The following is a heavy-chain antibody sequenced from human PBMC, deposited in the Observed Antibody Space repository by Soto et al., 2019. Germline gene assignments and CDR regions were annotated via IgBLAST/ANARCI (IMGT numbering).Heavy chain of an antibody. CDR1: GYTFTSYG. D-gene: IGHD6-13*01. V-gene: IGHV1-18*01. Sequence: ASVKVSCKASGYTFTSYGISWVRQAPGQGLEWMGWISAYNGNTNYAQKLQGRVTMTTDTSTSTAYMELRSLRSDDTAVYYCARGGFKQLVPAPNDYWGQGTLVTVSS. CDR2: ISAYNGNT. CDR3: ARGGFKQLVPAPNDY. J-gene: IGHJ4*02.